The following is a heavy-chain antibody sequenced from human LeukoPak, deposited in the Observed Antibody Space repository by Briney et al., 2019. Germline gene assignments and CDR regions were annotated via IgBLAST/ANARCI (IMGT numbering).Heavy chain of an antibody. D-gene: IGHD6-13*01. J-gene: IGHJ5*02. V-gene: IGHV4-31*03. Sequence: SQTLSLTCTVSGGSISSGGYYWSWIRQHPGKGLEWIGYIYYSGSTYYNPSLKSRVTISVDTSKNQFPLKLSSVTAADTAVYYCARDRGAAGSYLVGYWFDPWGQGTLVTVFS. CDR2: IYYSGST. CDR1: GGSISSGGYY. CDR3: ARDRGAAGSYLVGYWFDP.